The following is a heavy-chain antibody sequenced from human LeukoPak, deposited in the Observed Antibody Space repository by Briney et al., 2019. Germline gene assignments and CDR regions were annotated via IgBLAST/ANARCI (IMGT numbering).Heavy chain of an antibody. CDR2: ISGSGGST. D-gene: IGHD6-13*01. V-gene: IGHV3-23*01. CDR1: GVTSNY. J-gene: IGHJ4*02. CDR3: AKDPARYSSSWYGGDY. Sequence: GGSLRLSCAASGVTSNYMTWVRQAPGKGLEWVSAISGSGGSTYYADSVKGRFTISRDNSKNTLYLQMNSLRAEDTAVYYCAKDPARYSSSWYGGDYWGQGTLVTVSS.